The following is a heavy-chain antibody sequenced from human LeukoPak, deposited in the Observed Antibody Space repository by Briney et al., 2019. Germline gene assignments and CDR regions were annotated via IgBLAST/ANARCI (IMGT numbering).Heavy chain of an antibody. J-gene: IGHJ4*02. CDR1: GGSISSYY. CDR2: IYYSGST. V-gene: IGHV4-59*01. CDR3: ARGARSGWYALFDY. D-gene: IGHD6-19*01. Sequence: SETLSLTCTVSGGSISSYYWSWIRQPPGKGLEWIGYIYYSGSTNYNPSLKSRVTISVDTSKNQFSLKLSSVTAADTAVYYCARGARSGWYALFDYWGQGTLVTVSS.